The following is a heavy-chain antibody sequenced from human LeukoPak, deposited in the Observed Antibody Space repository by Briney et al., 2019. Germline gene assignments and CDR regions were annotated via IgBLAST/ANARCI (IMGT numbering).Heavy chain of an antibody. Sequence: GGCLRLSCAASGSTFSSYAMSWVRQAPGKGLEWVSAISGSGGSTYYADSVKGRFTISRDNSKNTLYLQMNSLRAVDTAVYYCAKNNPKTVFDYWGQGTLVTVSS. V-gene: IGHV3-23*01. CDR3: AKNNPKTVFDY. CDR1: GSTFSSYA. CDR2: ISGSGGST. D-gene: IGHD1-14*01. J-gene: IGHJ4*02.